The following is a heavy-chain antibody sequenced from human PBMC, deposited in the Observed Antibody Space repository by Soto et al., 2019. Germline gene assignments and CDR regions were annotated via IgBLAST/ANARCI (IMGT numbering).Heavy chain of an antibody. CDR3: ARGSIEYSSPPPNYYYYYGMDV. Sequence: QVQLVQSGAEVKKPGASVKVSCKASGYTFTSYDINWVRQATGQGLEWMGWMNPNSGNTGYAQKFQXXXSMTRNTCISXXYXGXTSLRSEDTAVYYCARGSIEYSSPPPNYYYYYGMDVWGQGTTVTVSS. CDR1: GYTFTSYD. J-gene: IGHJ6*02. CDR2: MNPNSGNT. D-gene: IGHD6-6*01. V-gene: IGHV1-8*01.